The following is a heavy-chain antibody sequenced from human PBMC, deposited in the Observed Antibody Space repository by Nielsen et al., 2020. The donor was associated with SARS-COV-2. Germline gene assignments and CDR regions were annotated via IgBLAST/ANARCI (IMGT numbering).Heavy chain of an antibody. D-gene: IGHD4-17*01. J-gene: IGHJ6*02. CDR1: GFTFDDYA. V-gene: IGHV3-9*01. CDR3: AKDIGDYGDDYYYYGMDV. Sequence: SLKISCAASGFTFDDYAMHWVRQAPGKGLEWVSGISWNSGSIGYADSVKGRFTISRDNAKNSLYLQMNSLRAEDTALYYCAKDIGDYGDDYYYYGMDVWGQGTTVTVSS. CDR2: ISWNSGSI.